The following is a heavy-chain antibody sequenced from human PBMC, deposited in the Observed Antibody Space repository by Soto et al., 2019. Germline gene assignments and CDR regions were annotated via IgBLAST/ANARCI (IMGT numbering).Heavy chain of an antibody. Sequence: PSETLSLTCTVSGGSISSYYWSWIRQPPGKGLEWIGYIYYSGSTNYNPSLKSRVTISVDTSKNQFSLKLSSVAAADTAVYYCARRYGASFDYWGQGTLVTSPQ. V-gene: IGHV4-59*01. D-gene: IGHD4-17*01. CDR3: ARRYGASFDY. J-gene: IGHJ4*02. CDR2: IYYSGST. CDR1: GGSISSYY.